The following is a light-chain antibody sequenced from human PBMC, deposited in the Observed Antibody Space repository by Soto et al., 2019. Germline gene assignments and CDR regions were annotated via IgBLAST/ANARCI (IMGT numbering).Light chain of an antibody. CDR2: DVS. Sequence: AGLTQPASVSGSPGQSITISCTGTSSDVGGYNYVSWYQQHPGKAPKLMIYDVSNRPSGVSNRFSGSKSGISASLNISGLQTEDESDYYCSSYTGSRTYVFGTGTKVTV. CDR3: SSYTGSRTYV. CDR1: SSDVGGYNY. J-gene: IGLJ1*01. V-gene: IGLV2-14*03.